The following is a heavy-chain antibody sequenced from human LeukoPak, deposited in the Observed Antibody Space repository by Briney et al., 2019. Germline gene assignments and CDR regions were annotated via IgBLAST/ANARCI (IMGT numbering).Heavy chain of an antibody. CDR3: ARVGTTVMVVDY. Sequence: ASVKVSCKASGYTFTGYYMHWVRQAPGQGLEWMGWTNPNSGGTNYAQKFQGRVTMTRDTSISTAYMELSRLRSDDTAVYYCARVGTTVMVVDYWGQGTLVTVSS. CDR1: GYTFTGYY. V-gene: IGHV1-2*02. CDR2: TNPNSGGT. D-gene: IGHD4-17*01. J-gene: IGHJ4*02.